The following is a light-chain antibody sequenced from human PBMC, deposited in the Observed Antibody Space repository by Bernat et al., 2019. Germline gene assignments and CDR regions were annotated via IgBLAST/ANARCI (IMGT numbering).Light chain of an antibody. CDR3: QQYGDSVT. V-gene: IGKV3-20*01. CDR2: ETS. CDR1: QSVRSNF. J-gene: IGKJ3*01. Sequence: EVVLTQSPHTLSLTPGEGVILSCRASQSVRSNFLAWYQQKRGQAPRLLIYETSTRATGIPDRFSGSGSGTDFTLSISRLESEDFAVYYCQQYGDSVTFGPGTKVDL.